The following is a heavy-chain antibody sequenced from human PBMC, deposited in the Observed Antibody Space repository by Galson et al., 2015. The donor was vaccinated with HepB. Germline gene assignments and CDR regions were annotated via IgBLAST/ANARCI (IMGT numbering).Heavy chain of an antibody. V-gene: IGHV3-48*02. J-gene: IGHJ4*02. CDR1: GFTFSSYS. CDR2: ISSSSSTI. Sequence: SLRLSCAASGFTFSSYSMNWVRQAPGKGLEWVSYISSSSSTIYYADSVKGRFTISRDNAKNSLYLQMNSLRDEDTAVYYCARDPLPGGFLEWLFFFDYWGQGTLVTVSS. D-gene: IGHD3-3*01. CDR3: ARDPLPGGFLEWLFFFDY.